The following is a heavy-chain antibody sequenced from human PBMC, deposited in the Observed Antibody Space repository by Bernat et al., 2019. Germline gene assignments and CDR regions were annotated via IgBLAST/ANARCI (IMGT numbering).Heavy chain of an antibody. D-gene: IGHD3-10*01. J-gene: IGHJ4*02. Sequence: QVQLQESGPGLVKPSQTLSPTCTVSGGSISSGGSYWSWIRQHPGQGLEWIGYIYYSGTTYFNPSLKSRVAISVDTSKNQFSLKLSSVTAADTAVYYCARVKGGAIDYWGQGTLVTVSS. V-gene: IGHV4-31*03. CDR2: IYYSGTT. CDR1: GGSISSGGSY. CDR3: ARVKGGAIDY.